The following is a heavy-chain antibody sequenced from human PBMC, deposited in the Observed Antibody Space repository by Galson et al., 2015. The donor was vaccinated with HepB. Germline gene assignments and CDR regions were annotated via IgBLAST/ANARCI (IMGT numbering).Heavy chain of an antibody. J-gene: IGHJ6*02. D-gene: IGHD3-10*01. CDR3: ARVGYYGSGSYQYYYYGMDV. CDR2: ISAYNGNT. CDR1: GYTFTSYG. V-gene: IGHV1-18*01. Sequence: SVKVSCKASGYTFTSYGISWVRQAPGQGLEWMGWISAYNGNTNYAQKLQGRVTMTTDTSTSTAYMELRSLRSDDTAVYYCARVGYYGSGSYQYYYYGMDVWGQGTTVTVSS.